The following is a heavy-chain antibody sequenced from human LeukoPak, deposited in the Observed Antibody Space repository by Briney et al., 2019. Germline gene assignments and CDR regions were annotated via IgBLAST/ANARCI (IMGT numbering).Heavy chain of an antibody. D-gene: IGHD3-22*01. CDR2: INPSGGST. J-gene: IGHJ4*02. Sequence: GASVKVSCKASGYTFTSYYMHWVRQAPGQGLEWMGIINPSGGSTSYAQKFQGRVTMTRDTSTSTVYMELSSLRSGDTAVYYCARKSRPDSSGYYYEGNFDYWGQGTLVTVSS. V-gene: IGHV1-46*01. CDR3: ARKSRPDSSGYYYEGNFDY. CDR1: GYTFTSYY.